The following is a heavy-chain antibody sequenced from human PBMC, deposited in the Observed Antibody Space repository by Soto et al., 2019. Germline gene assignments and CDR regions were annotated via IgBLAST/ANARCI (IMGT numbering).Heavy chain of an antibody. V-gene: IGHV2-5*02. J-gene: IGHJ3*01. CDR3: VYMPTQQWMSFNV. CDR2: IYCDGDK. D-gene: IGHD6-19*01. CDR1: GFSLSTTSVG. Sequence: QIILKESGPTLVKPTQTLTLTGSFSGFSLSTTSVGVGWIRQPPGKALQWLALIYCDGDKRYRPSQKRRLTITKDTAKNQVVLTMTNMDPVDTGTYYCVYMPTQQWMSFNVWGQGTVVIVAS.